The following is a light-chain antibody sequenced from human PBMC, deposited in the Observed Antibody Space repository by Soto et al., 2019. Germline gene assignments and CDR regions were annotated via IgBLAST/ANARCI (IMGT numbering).Light chain of an antibody. J-gene: IGKJ5*01. CDR2: SAS. Sequence: DIQMTQYPSSVSASVGDRVTITCRASQSVSSWLAWYQQKPGAAPKLLIYSASNLESGVPSRFSGSGSGTDFTLTISSLQPEDFAPYYCQQTTIFPIPFAQVARLAIK. CDR3: QQTTIFPIP. V-gene: IGKV1-12*01. CDR1: QSVSSW.